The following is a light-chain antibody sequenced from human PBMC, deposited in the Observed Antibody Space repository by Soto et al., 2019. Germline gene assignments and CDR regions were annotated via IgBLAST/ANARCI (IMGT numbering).Light chain of an antibody. CDR1: QSVSSSY. CDR2: GAS. Sequence: EIVLTQSPGTLSLSPGERATLSCRASQSVSSSYLAWYQQKPGQAPRLLIYGASSRATGIPDRFSGSGSGTDFTLTISRLEPEDFAVYYCQHRDNWSYIFGQGTK. CDR3: QHRDNWSYI. V-gene: IGKV3D-20*02. J-gene: IGKJ2*01.